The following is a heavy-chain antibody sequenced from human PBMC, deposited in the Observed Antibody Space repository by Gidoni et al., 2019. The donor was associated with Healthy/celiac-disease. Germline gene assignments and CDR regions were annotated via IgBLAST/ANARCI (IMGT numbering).Heavy chain of an antibody. CDR3: ARVASMVRGVGYYYYGMDV. CDR1: GCSISSYY. CDR2: IYTSGRT. D-gene: IGHD3-10*01. J-gene: IGHJ6*02. Sequence: QVQLQESGPGLVKPSETLSLTCTVSGCSISSYYWRWILPPAGKGLEWIGRIYTSGRTNYNPYLKSRVTMSVDTSKNQFSLKLSSVTAADTAVYYCARVASMVRGVGYYYYGMDVWGQGTTVTVSS. V-gene: IGHV4-4*07.